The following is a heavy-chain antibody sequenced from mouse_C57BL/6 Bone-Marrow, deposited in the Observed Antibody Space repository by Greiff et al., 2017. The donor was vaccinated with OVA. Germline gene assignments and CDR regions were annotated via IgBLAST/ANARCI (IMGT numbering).Heavy chain of an antibody. CDR2: INPNNGGT. V-gene: IGHV1-18*01. J-gene: IGHJ2*01. CDR1: GYTFTDYN. Sequence: VQLKQSGPELVKPGASVKIPCKASGYTFTDYNMDWVKQSHGKSLEWIGDINPNNGGTIYNQKFKGKATLTVDKSSSTAYMELRSLTSEDTAVYYCAIPFITTVVADYWGQGTTLTVSS. D-gene: IGHD1-1*01. CDR3: AIPFITTVVADY.